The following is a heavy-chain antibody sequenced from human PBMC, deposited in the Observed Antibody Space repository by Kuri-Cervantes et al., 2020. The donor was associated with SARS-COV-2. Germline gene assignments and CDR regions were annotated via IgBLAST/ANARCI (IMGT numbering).Heavy chain of an antibody. V-gene: IGHV4-30-2*01. CDR3: ATPFGVVPY. D-gene: IGHD3-3*01. CDR1: GGSISSGGYF. Sequence: SETLSLTCAVSGGSISSGGYFWSWIRQPPGKGLEWIGYIYHSGSTYYNPSLKSRVTISVDRSKNQFSLKLRSVTAADTVVYYCATPFGVVPYWGRGTLVTVSS. J-gene: IGHJ4*02. CDR2: IYHSGST.